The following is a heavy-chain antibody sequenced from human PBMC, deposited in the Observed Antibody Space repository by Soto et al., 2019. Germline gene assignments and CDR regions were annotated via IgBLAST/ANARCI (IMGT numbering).Heavy chain of an antibody. D-gene: IGHD3-3*01. CDR2: ISAYNGNT. J-gene: IGHJ4*02. CDR1: GYTFSIYG. V-gene: IGHV1-18*04. Sequence: QVPLVQSGAEVKKPGASVKVSCKPSGYTFSIYGISWVRQAPGQGLEWMGRISAYNGNTNYAQQFQGRVTMTTDTSTRTAYLELRSLRSDDTAVYYCARITILGLPWDSWGQGTLVTVSS. CDR3: ARITILGLPWDS.